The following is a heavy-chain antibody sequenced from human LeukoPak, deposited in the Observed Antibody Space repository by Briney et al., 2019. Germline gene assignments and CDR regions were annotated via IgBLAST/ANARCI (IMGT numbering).Heavy chain of an antibody. CDR3: ARGLTAALDY. CDR1: GGSISSYY. Sequence: PSQTLSLTCTVSGGSISSYYWSWIRQPPGKGLEWIGYIYYSGSTNYNPPLKSRVTISVDTSKNQFSLKLSSVTAADTAVYYCARGLTAALDYWGQGTLVTVSS. V-gene: IGHV4-59*01. D-gene: IGHD6-13*01. J-gene: IGHJ4*02. CDR2: IYYSGST.